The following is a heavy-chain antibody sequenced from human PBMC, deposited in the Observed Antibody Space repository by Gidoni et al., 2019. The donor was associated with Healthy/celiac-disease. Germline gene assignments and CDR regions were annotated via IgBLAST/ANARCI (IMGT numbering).Heavy chain of an antibody. V-gene: IGHV4-34*01. J-gene: IGHJ4*02. CDR1: GGSFSGYY. CDR3: ARGLGGSYLIFDY. Sequence: QVQLQQWGAGLLKPSETLSLTCAVYGGSFSGYYWSWIRQPPGKGLEWIGEINHSGSTNYNPSLKSRVTISVDTSKNQFSLKLSSVTAADTAVYYCARGLGGSYLIFDYWGQGTLVTVSS. D-gene: IGHD1-26*01. CDR2: INHSGST.